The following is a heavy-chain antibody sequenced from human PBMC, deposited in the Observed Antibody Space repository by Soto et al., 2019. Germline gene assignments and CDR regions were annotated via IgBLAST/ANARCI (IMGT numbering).Heavy chain of an antibody. J-gene: IGHJ6*02. Sequence: QVQLVESGGGVVQPGRSLRLSCAASGFTFSSYGMHWVRQAPGKGLEWVAVISYDGSNKYYADSVKGRFTISRDNSKNXXYLQMNSLRAEDTAVYYCAKDYNWNDAYYYYGMDVWGQGTTVTVSS. V-gene: IGHV3-30*18. CDR1: GFTFSSYG. CDR3: AKDYNWNDAYYYYGMDV. D-gene: IGHD1-20*01. CDR2: ISYDGSNK.